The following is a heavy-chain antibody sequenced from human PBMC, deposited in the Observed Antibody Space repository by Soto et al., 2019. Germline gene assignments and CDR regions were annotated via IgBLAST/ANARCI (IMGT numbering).Heavy chain of an antibody. CDR2: IYYSGST. CDR3: ARRLYYDSSGFEGGGMDV. V-gene: IGHV4-39*01. CDR1: DGYSISSSCY. D-gene: IGHD3-22*01. J-gene: IGHJ6*02. Sequence: SQMICLTCTVADGYSISSSCYWGWKRQPPGKGLEWIGSIYYSGSTYYNPSLKSRVTISVDTSKNQFSLKLSSVTAADTAVYYCARRLYYDSSGFEGGGMDVWGQGTTVTVSS.